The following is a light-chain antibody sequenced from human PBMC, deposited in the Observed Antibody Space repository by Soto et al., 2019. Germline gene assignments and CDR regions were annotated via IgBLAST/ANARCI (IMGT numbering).Light chain of an antibody. V-gene: IGLV2-23*03. CDR1: SSDVGSYKF. Sequence: SALTQPASVSGSPGQSITISCTGTSSDVGSYKFVSWYQQHPGKAPKLMIYEGSKRPSGVSERFSGSKSGNTASLTISGLQAEDEADYFCCSYAGGSNVFGVGTKLTVL. CDR2: EGS. J-gene: IGLJ1*01. CDR3: CSYAGGSNV.